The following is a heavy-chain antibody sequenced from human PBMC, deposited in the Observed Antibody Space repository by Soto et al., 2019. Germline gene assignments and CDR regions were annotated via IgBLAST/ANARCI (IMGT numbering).Heavy chain of an antibody. CDR2: ISSSGSTI. CDR3: ARDRVIATRAYYYYGIDV. D-gene: IGHD6-6*01. CDR1: GFTFSSYE. V-gene: IGHV3-48*03. J-gene: IGHJ6*02. Sequence: EVQLVESGGGLVQPGGSLRLSSAASGFTFSSYEMNWVRQAPGKGLEWVSYISSSGSTIYYADSVKGRFTISRDNAKNSLYLQINSLRAEDTGVYYCARDRVIATRAYYYYGIDVWGQGTTVTVSS.